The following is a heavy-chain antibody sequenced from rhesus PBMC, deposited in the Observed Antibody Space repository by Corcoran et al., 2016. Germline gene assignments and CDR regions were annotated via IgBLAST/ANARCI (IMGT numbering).Heavy chain of an antibody. J-gene: IGHJ4*01. D-gene: IGHD6-13*01. CDR3: ARRGSSWSFDY. Sequence: QVQLQESGPGLVKPSETLSLTCAVSGGSISSSNWWSWIPQPPGKGLEGIGYISGSSGSTSYNPSLKSRVTISTDTSKNQFSLKLSSVTAADPAVYYCARRGSSWSFDYWGQGVLVTVSS. CDR2: ISGSSGST. V-gene: IGHV4-65*01. CDR1: GGSISSSNW.